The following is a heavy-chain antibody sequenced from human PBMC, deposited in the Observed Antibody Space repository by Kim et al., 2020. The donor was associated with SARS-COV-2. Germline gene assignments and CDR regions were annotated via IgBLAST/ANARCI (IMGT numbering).Heavy chain of an antibody. D-gene: IGHD3-10*01. CDR1: GGSFSGYY. J-gene: IGHJ5*02. CDR3: ARAARMPSITMVRGRFDP. V-gene: IGHV4-34*01. CDR2: INHSGST. Sequence: SETLSLTCAVYGGSFSGYYWSWIRQPPGKGLEWIGEINHSGSTNYNPSLKSRVTISVDTSKNQFSLKLSSVTAADTAVYYCARAARMPSITMVRGRFDP.